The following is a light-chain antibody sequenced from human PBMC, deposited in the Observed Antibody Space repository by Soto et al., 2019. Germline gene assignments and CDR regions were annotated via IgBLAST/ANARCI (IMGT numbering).Light chain of an antibody. J-gene: IGKJ1*01. CDR2: GAS. Sequence: IVMTQSPATLSMSPGERATLSCRASQSLNRDLAWYQQKPGQSPRLLIFGASIRATGIPARFSGSGSGTKFTLTIGSLQSEDCALYYCQQYNNWPGTFGQGTKVDIK. CDR1: QSLNRD. V-gene: IGKV3-15*01. CDR3: QQYNNWPGT.